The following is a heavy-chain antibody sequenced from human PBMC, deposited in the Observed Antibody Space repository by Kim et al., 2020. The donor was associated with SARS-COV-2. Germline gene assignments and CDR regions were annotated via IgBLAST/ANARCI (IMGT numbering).Heavy chain of an antibody. CDR2: INHSGST. CDR1: GGSFSGYY. V-gene: IGHV4-34*01. D-gene: IGHD4-17*01. CDR3: ARGRGGTTVVTLGLGYYYYDGMDG. Sequence: SETLSLTCAVYGGSFSGYYWSWIRQPPGKGLEWIGEINHSGSTNYNPSLKSRVTISVDTSKNQFSLKLSSVTAADTAVYYCARGRGGTTVVTLGLGYYYYDGMDGWGRGSTGTVSS. J-gene: IGHJ6*02.